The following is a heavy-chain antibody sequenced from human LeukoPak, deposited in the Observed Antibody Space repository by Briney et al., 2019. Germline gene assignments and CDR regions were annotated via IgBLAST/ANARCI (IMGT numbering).Heavy chain of an antibody. V-gene: IGHV5-51*01. J-gene: IGHJ4*02. D-gene: IGHD1-20*01. CDR3: ARHITAKSLDY. Sequence: GESLKISCKGSGYSFTSYWIGWVRQMPGKGLEWMGIIYPGGSDTRYSPSFQGQVTISADKSISTAYLQWSSLKASDTAMYYRARHITAKSLDYWGQGTLVTVSS. CDR1: GYSFTSYW. CDR2: IYPGGSDT.